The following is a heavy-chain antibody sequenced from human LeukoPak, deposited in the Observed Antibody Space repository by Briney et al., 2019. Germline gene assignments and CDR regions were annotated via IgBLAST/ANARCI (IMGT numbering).Heavy chain of an antibody. Sequence: GGSLRLSCAASGFTISSYGMHWVRQAPGKGLEWVSSISSSSSYIYYADSVKGRFTISRDNAKNSLYLQMNSLRAEDTAVYYCARAVGDYEVFDYWGQGTLVTVSS. V-gene: IGHV3-21*01. CDR1: GFTISSYG. CDR2: ISSSSSYI. J-gene: IGHJ4*02. CDR3: ARAVGDYEVFDY. D-gene: IGHD4-17*01.